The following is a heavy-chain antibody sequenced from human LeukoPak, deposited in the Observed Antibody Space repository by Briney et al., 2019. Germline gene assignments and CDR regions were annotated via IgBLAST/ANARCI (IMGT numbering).Heavy chain of an antibody. CDR2: ISAYNGNT. V-gene: IGHV1-18*01. CDR3: ARSSAYYNEADI. J-gene: IGHJ3*02. Sequence: GASVKVSCKASGYTFTSYGLTWVRQAPGQGLEWMGWISAYNGNTTYAQNFQGRLTMTSATSTSTVYMELSSLRSEDTAVYYCARSSAYYNEADIWGQGTMVTVSS. CDR1: GYTFTSYG. D-gene: IGHD3-9*01.